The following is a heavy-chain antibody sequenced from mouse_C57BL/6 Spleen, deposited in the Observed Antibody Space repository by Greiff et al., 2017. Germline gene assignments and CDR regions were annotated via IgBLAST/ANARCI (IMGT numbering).Heavy chain of an antibody. CDR3: AREDGGRYFDV. D-gene: IGHD1-2*01. V-gene: IGHV3-6*01. Sequence: VQLKQSGPGLVKPSQSLSLTCSVTGYSITSGYYWNWIRQFPGNKLEWMGYISYDGSNNYNPSLKNRISITRDTSKNQFCLKLNSVTTEDTATYYCAREDGGRYFDVWGTGTTVTVSS. CDR1: GYSITSGYY. CDR2: ISYDGSN. J-gene: IGHJ1*03.